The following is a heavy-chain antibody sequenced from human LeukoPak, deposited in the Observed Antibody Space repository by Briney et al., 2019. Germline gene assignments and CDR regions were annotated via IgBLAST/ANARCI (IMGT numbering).Heavy chain of an antibody. CDR1: GYTFTRYD. D-gene: IGHD3-10*01. Sequence: ASVKVSCKASGYTFTRYDIAWVRQAPGQGLEWMGLISGYSGNTHYAQKLQGRVTMTTDTSTNTAYMELRSLRSDDTAVYYCARSDDAGTYWFPCDYWGQGTLVTVSS. V-gene: IGHV1-18*01. CDR3: ARSDDAGTYWFPCDY. CDR2: ISGYSGNT. J-gene: IGHJ4*02.